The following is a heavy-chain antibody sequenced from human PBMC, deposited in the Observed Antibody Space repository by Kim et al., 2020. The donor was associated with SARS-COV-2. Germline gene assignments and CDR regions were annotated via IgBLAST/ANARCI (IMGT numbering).Heavy chain of an antibody. CDR3: AVNFGSGSFPFQS. CDR1: GHRFTNYW. Sequence: GESLQISCQASGHRFTNYWINWVRQMPGKGLEWMGRINRNDSYTNYNPSFQGLVTISGDTSINTAYLQWDSLKASDTAMYYCAVNFGSGSFPFQSWGQGTLVTVSS. CDR2: INRNDSYT. J-gene: IGHJ5*02. D-gene: IGHD3-10*01. V-gene: IGHV5-10-1*04.